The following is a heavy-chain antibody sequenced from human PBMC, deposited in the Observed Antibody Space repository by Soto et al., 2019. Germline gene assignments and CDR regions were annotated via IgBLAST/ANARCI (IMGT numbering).Heavy chain of an antibody. CDR1: GFAFSSYS. CDR2: ISSNGGYT. Sequence: GGSLRLSCSASGFAFSSYSMHWVRQAPGKGLEYVSAISSNGGYTHYADSVKGKFTISRDNSKNTLYLQMGSLRAEDMAVYYCARALGYAFDIWGQGTMVTV. J-gene: IGHJ3*02. CDR3: ARALGYAFDI. D-gene: IGHD7-27*01. V-gene: IGHV3-64*02.